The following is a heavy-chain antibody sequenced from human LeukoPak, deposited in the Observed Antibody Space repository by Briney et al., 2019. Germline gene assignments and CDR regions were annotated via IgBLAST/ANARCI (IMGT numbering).Heavy chain of an antibody. CDR3: AKDTYIDWLPFYYFDY. J-gene: IGHJ4*02. CDR2: IRYDGSNK. D-gene: IGHD3-9*01. CDR1: GFTFSSYG. V-gene: IGHV3-30*02. Sequence: GGSLRLSCAASGFTFSSYGMHWVRQAPGKGLEWVAFIRYDGSNKYYADSVKGRFTISRDNSKNTLYLQMNSLRAEDTAVYYCAKDTYIDWLPFYYFDYWGQGTLVTVSS.